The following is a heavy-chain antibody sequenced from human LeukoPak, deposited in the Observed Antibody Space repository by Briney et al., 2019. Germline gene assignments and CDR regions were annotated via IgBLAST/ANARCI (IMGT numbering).Heavy chain of an antibody. Sequence: GGSQRLSCAASGFTFSNAWMSWVRQAPGKGLEWVGRIKIKTDGGTTDYAAPVKGRFTISRDDSKNTLYLQMNSLKTEDTAVYYCTTSQTATAMVGYAFDIWGQGTMVTVSS. V-gene: IGHV3-15*01. J-gene: IGHJ3*02. CDR1: GFTFSNAW. CDR3: TTSQTATAMVGYAFDI. CDR2: IKIKTDGGTT. D-gene: IGHD5-18*01.